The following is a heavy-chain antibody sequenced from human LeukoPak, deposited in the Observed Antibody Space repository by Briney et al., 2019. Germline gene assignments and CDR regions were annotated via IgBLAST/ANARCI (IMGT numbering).Heavy chain of an antibody. CDR1: GGSISSYY. CDR3: ARETTVVTPGRSDVFDI. Sequence: SETLSLTCTVSGGSISSYYWSWIRQPPGEGLECIGYIYTSGSTNYNPSLKSRVTISVDTSKNQFSLKLSSVTAADTAVYYCARETTVVTPGRSDVFDIWGQGTMVTVSS. J-gene: IGHJ3*02. CDR2: IYTSGST. D-gene: IGHD4-23*01. V-gene: IGHV4-59*01.